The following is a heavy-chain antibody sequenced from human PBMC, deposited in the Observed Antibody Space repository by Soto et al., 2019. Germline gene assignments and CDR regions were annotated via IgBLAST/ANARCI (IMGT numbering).Heavy chain of an antibody. CDR3: ARMAGPWYFDL. CDR2: INHSGSS. V-gene: IGHV4-34*01. CDR1: GGSFSGFY. J-gene: IGHJ2*01. Sequence: SETLSLTCAVHGGSFSGFYWTWIRQPPGKGLEWIGEINHSGSSNYNPPLKSRVTMSLDTSRNQFSLSLNSVTAADTAVYYCARMAGPWYFDLWGRGTLVTASS.